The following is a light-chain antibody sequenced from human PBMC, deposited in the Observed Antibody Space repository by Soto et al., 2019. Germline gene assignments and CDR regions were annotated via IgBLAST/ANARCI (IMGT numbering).Light chain of an antibody. CDR3: QQRSNWPFT. CDR2: NAS. V-gene: IGKV3-11*01. J-gene: IGKJ4*01. Sequence: EIVLTQSPATLSLSPGERATLSCRASQSVSSYLSWYQQKPGQAPRLLIYNASNRATGIPARFSGSGSGTDFTLTISILGPEDFAIYYCQQRSNWPFTFGGVTKVEIK. CDR1: QSVSSY.